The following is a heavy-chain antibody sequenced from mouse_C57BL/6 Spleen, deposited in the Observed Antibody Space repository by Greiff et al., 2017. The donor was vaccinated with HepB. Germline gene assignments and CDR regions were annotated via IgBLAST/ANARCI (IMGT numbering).Heavy chain of an antibody. CDR1: GYTFTSYW. V-gene: IGHV1-55*01. D-gene: IGHD1-2*01. CDR3: ARGLDNYDGVYYFDC. J-gene: IGHJ2*01. Sequence: QVQLQQSGAELVKPGASVKMSCKASGYTFTSYWITWVKQRPGQGLEWIGDIYPGSGSTNYNEKFKSKATLTVDTSSSTAYMQLSSLTSEDSAVYYCARGLDNYDGVYYFDCWGQGTTLTVSS. CDR2: IYPGSGST.